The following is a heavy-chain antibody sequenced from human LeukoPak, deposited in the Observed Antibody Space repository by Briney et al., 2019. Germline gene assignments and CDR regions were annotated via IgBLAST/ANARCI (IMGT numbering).Heavy chain of an antibody. CDR3: ARDRSYQLLFLGNAFDI. Sequence: GGSLRLSCAASGFNFRTYAMMWVRQAPGKGLEWVSLISGSGGVINYAASVDGRFTISRDNSKNTLYLQMNSLRAEDTAVYYCARDRSYQLLFLGNAFDIWGQGTMVTVSS. CDR2: ISGSGGVI. J-gene: IGHJ3*02. D-gene: IGHD2-2*01. CDR1: GFNFRTYA. V-gene: IGHV3-23*01.